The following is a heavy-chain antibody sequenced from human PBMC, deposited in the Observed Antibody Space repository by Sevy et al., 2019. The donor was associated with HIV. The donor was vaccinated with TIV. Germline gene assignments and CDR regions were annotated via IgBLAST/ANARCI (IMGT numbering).Heavy chain of an antibody. J-gene: IGHJ4*02. Sequence: ASVKVSCKASGYTFSSCNMNWVRQAPGQGLEWMGWINNGTGDPTYVQGFTGRFVFSLDTSVSTAYLQINSLKAEDTGVYYCTRDRPNWGNDYWGQGTLVTVSS. V-gene: IGHV7-4-1*02. CDR2: INNGTGDP. CDR3: TRDRPNWGNDY. CDR1: GYTFSSCN. D-gene: IGHD7-27*01.